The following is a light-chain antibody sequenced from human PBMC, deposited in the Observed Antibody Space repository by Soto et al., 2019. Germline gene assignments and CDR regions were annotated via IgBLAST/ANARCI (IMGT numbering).Light chain of an antibody. CDR1: QTISNY. V-gene: IGKV1-39*01. Sequence: DIQMPQSPSSLSASVGDRVTITCRPSQTISNYLNWYQQKPGKAPKFLIYAASTLPNGVPSRFTGSTAGADFTLTINGLQPEDFATYYCQQSYSFPYTFGQGTNREI. J-gene: IGKJ2*01. CDR3: QQSYSFPYT. CDR2: AAS.